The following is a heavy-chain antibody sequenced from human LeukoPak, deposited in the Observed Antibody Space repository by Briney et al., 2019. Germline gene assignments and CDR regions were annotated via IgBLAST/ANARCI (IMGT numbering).Heavy chain of an antibody. J-gene: IGHJ4*02. CDR3: AVPYSNYFDY. CDR1: GGTFSSYA. D-gene: IGHD4-11*01. Sequence: SVKVSCKASGGTFSSYAISWVRQAPGQGLEWMGGIIPIFGTANYAQKFQGRVTITADKSTSTAYMEPSSLRSEDTAVYYCAVPYSNYFDYWGQGTLVTVSS. CDR2: IIPIFGTA. V-gene: IGHV1-69*06.